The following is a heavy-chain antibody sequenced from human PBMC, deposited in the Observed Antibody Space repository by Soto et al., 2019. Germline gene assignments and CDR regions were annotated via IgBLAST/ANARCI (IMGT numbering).Heavy chain of an antibody. J-gene: IGHJ6*02. D-gene: IGHD6-19*01. CDR2: IYWNDDK. CDR3: AHSSEEWLVPYYYYYGMDV. V-gene: IGHV2-5*01. Sequence: SGPTLVNPTQTLTLTCTFSGFSLSTSGVGVGWIRQPPGKALEWLALIYWNDDKRYSPSLKSRLTITKDTSKNPVVLTMTNMDPVDTATYSCAHSSEEWLVPYYYYYGMDVWGQGSTVTVPS. CDR1: GFSLSTSGVG.